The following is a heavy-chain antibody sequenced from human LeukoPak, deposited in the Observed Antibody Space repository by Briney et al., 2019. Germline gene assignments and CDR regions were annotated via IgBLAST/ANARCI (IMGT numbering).Heavy chain of an antibody. J-gene: IGHJ5*02. Sequence: SETLSLTCDVYRYSVNNNDWWGWIRQPPGKGLGWIGYIYHNGDTYYSPSLKSRITLSVDTSKNQFSLRLTSVTAMDAAVYYCAKKVAGVGWFDPWGQGTLVTVSS. CDR2: IYHNGDT. D-gene: IGHD3-3*01. CDR3: AKKVAGVGWFDP. V-gene: IGHV4-28*01. CDR1: RYSVNNNDW.